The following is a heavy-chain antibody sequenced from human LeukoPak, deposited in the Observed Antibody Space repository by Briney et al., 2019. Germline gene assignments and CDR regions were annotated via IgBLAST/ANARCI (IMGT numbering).Heavy chain of an antibody. V-gene: IGHV1-69*02. J-gene: IGHJ6*02. CDR1: GGTFSSYT. Sequence: GASVKVSCKASGGTFSSYTITWVRQPPGQGLEWMGRIIPILGKPNYVQKFQGRVTITADKSTSTAYMELSSLRSEDTAVYYCFGNYYGMDVWGQGTTVTVSS. CDR3: FGNYYGMDV. D-gene: IGHD1-14*01. CDR2: IIPILGKP.